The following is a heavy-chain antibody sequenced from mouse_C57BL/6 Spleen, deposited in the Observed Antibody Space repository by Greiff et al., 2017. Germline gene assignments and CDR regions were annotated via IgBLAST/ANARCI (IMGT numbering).Heavy chain of an antibody. CDR3: AKTDYYGSSYQVAY. CDR1: GFSLTSYG. CDR2: IWSGGST. V-gene: IGHV2-5*01. Sequence: VQGVESGPGLVQPSQSLSITCTVSGFSLTSYGVHWVRQSPGKGLEWLGVIWSGGSTDYNAAFMSRLSITKDNSKSHVVFKMNSLQADDSAIYYWAKTDYYGSSYQVAYWGQGTLVTVSA. D-gene: IGHD1-1*01. J-gene: IGHJ3*01.